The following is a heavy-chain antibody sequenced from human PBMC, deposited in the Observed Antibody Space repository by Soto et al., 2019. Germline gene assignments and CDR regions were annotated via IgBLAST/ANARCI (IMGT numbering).Heavy chain of an antibody. CDR1: GFTFNSAW. CDR3: TTWRREKSCTSVSCYGDGAY. Sequence: EVPLVESGGALVKPGESLTLSCAASGFTFNSAWMTWVRQAPGKGLEWVGRIKSWTDGGRVDTAAPVIGRFTISRDDSKNTCYLQMKRLKSEDTAVYYCTTWRREKSCTSVSCYGDGAYWGQGTLVTVYS. V-gene: IGHV3-15*02. D-gene: IGHD2-2*01. CDR2: IKSWTDGGRV. J-gene: IGHJ4*02.